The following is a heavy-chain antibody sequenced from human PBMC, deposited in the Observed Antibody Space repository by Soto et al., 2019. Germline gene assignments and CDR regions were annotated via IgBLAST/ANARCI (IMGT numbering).Heavy chain of an antibody. CDR2: IESDGSST. V-gene: IGHV3-74*01. Sequence: EVQLVESGGGLVQPGGSVRLSCVVSGFTFSNYRMHWVRQAPGKGLVWVSRIESDGSSTTYEDSVKGRFTISRDNAKNTLYLQMNGLRGEDTAIYYCARDGGGLGYWGQGTLVTVSS. D-gene: IGHD3-10*01. J-gene: IGHJ4*02. CDR1: GFTFSNYR. CDR3: ARDGGGLGY.